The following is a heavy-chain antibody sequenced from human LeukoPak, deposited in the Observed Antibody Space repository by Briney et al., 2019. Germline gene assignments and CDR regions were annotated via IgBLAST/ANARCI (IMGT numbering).Heavy chain of an antibody. CDR2: ISSSGSTI. V-gene: IGHV3-48*04. Sequence: GGSLRLSCAASGFTFSSYAMSWVRQAPGKGLEWVSYISSSGSTIYYADSVKGRFTISRDNAKNSLYLQMNSLRAEDTAVYYCASVLYYYYYMDVWGKGTTVTVSS. CDR3: ASVLYYYYYMDV. J-gene: IGHJ6*03. CDR1: GFTFSSYA.